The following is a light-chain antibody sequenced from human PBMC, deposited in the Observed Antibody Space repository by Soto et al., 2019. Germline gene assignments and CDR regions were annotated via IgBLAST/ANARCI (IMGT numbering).Light chain of an antibody. CDR3: EQLNSHPRT. V-gene: IGKV1-9*01. Sequence: DIQLTQSPIFLSASVGDRVTISCRASPAIFNYLAWYQQKPGKAPNLLIFGASTLQSGVPSRFRGSGSGTEFTLTISSLQTEDFPTYYYEQLNSHPRTFGQGTKLEIK. J-gene: IGKJ2*01. CDR2: GAS. CDR1: PAIFNY.